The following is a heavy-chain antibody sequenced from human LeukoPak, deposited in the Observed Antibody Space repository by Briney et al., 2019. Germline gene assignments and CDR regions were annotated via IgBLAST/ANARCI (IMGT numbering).Heavy chain of an antibody. Sequence: GGSLRLSCAASGFTFSSYGMHWVRQAPGKGLEWVAVISYDGSNKYYADSVKGRFTISRDNSKNTLYLQMNSLKAEDTAVYYCAKAQYSGSYYFNAFDIWGQGTMVTVSS. J-gene: IGHJ3*02. CDR3: AKAQYSGSYYFNAFDI. CDR2: ISYDGSNK. D-gene: IGHD1-26*01. CDR1: GFTFSSYG. V-gene: IGHV3-30*18.